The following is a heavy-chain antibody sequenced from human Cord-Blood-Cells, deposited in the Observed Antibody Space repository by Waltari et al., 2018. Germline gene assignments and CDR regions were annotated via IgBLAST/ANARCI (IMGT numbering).Heavy chain of an antibody. CDR3: ARSRGYSYGDAFDI. D-gene: IGHD5-18*01. J-gene: IGHJ3*02. CDR1: GGSISSSSYY. CDR2: IYYSGRT. Sequence: QLQLQESGPGLVKPSETLSLTCTVSGGSISSSSYYWGWIRQPPGKGLEWIGSIYYSGRTYDHPSLKSRVTISVDTSKNQFSLKLSSVTAADTAVYYCARSRGYSYGDAFDIWGQGTMVTVSS. V-gene: IGHV4-39*01.